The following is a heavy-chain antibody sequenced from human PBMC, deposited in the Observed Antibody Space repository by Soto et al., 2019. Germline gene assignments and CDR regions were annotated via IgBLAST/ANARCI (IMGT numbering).Heavy chain of an antibody. CDR3: ARGGSSGWFFLDY. CDR2: ISSSGNAI. Sequence: GGSLRLSCAASGFTFSSYEINWVRQAPGKGLEWVSYISSSGNAIYYADSVKGRFTIPRDNAKNSLYLQMNSLRAEDTAVYYCARGGSSGWFFLDYWGQGALVTVSS. D-gene: IGHD6-19*01. V-gene: IGHV3-48*03. J-gene: IGHJ4*02. CDR1: GFTFSSYE.